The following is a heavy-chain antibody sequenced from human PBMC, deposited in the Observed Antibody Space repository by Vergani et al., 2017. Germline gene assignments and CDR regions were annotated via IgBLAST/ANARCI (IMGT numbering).Heavy chain of an antibody. CDR3: ARGAFVAVAGTNCDY. Sequence: EVQLLESGGGLVQPGGSLRLSCAASGFTFSSYSMNWVRQAPGKGLEWVSYISSSSSTIYYADSVKGRFTISRDNAKNSLYLQMNSLRDEDTAVYYCARGAFVAVAGTNCDYWGQGTLVTVSS. D-gene: IGHD6-19*01. V-gene: IGHV3-48*02. CDR2: ISSSSSTI. CDR1: GFTFSSYS. J-gene: IGHJ4*02.